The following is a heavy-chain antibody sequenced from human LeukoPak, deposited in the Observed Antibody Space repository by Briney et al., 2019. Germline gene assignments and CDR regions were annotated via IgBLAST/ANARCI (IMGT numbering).Heavy chain of an antibody. J-gene: IGHJ5*02. CDR3: VRGEAARRSANWFNP. D-gene: IGHD6-6*01. V-gene: IGHV3-74*01. Sequence: GGSLRLSCAASGFTFSSYWMHWVRQAPGKGLVWVSRINSDGSSTSYADSVKGRFTISRDNAKNTLYLQMNSLRAEDTAVYYCVRGEAARRSANWFNPWGQGTLVTVSS. CDR2: INSDGSST. CDR1: GFTFSSYW.